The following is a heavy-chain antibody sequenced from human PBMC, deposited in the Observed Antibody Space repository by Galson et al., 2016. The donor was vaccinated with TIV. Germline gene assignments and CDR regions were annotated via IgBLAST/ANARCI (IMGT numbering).Heavy chain of an antibody. D-gene: IGHD3-3*01. CDR1: GYTFTNSW. CDR2: IYPTDSYT. V-gene: IGHV5-10-1*01. Sequence: QSGAEVKKPGESLRISCKGSGYTFTNSWISWVRQMPGKGLEWMGKIYPTDSYTNYSPSFQGHVTMSVDKSISTAYLQWNSLEASDSAMYFCARPRGMARHDLEFWGQGTLVTVSS. CDR3: ARPRGMARHDLEF. J-gene: IGHJ4*02.